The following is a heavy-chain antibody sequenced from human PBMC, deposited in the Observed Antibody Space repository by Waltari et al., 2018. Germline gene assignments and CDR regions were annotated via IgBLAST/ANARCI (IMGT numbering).Heavy chain of an antibody. CDR1: GGSISSYY. D-gene: IGHD1-26*01. J-gene: IGHJ4*02. CDR2: IYYSGST. CDR3: AREGGSGSTRRDFDY. V-gene: IGHV4-59*01. Sequence: QVQLQESGPGLVKPSETLSLTCTVPGGSISSYYWSWIRQPPGKGLEWIGYIYYSGSTNYNPSLKSRVTISVDTSKNQFSLKLSSVTAADTAVYYCAREGGSGSTRRDFDYWGQGTLVTVSS.